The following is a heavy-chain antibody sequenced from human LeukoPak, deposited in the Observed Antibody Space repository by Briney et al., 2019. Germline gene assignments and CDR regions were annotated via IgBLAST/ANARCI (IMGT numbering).Heavy chain of an antibody. CDR2: INSDGYSI. J-gene: IGHJ4*02. Sequence: PGGSLRLSCAASGFTFSSYWMHWVRQAPGKGLEWLARINSDGYSISYAASVKGRFTISRDNAKKTLFPQMNSLRVEDTAMYYCARGEAVAGTDHWGQGVLVTVSS. CDR3: ARGEAVAGTDH. V-gene: IGHV3-74*01. CDR1: GFTFSSYW. D-gene: IGHD6-19*01.